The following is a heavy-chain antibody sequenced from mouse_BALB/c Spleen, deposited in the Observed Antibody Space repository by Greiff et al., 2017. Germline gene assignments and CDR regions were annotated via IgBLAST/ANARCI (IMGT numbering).Heavy chain of an antibody. CDR1: GFNIKDTY. Sequence: VQLQQSGAELVKPEASVKLSCTASGFNIKDTYMHWVKQRPEQGLEWIGRIDPANGNTKYDPKFQGKATITADTSSNTAYLQLSSLTSEDTAVYYCARGRRYAMDYWGQGTSVTVSS. V-gene: IGHV14-3*02. D-gene: IGHD2-12*01. CDR3: ARGRRYAMDY. J-gene: IGHJ4*01. CDR2: IDPANGNT.